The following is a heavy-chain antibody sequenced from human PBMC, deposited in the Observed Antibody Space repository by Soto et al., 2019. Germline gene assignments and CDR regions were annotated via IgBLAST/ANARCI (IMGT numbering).Heavy chain of an antibody. Sequence: PSETLSLTCTVSGGSVSSRGYSRSWIRQPPGKGLEWIGYIYDSGSTNYNPSLKSRVTISVDTSKNQFSLALSSVTAADTAVYYCARGKGDYYDSSGYHDEWAFDIWGQGTIVTVSS. D-gene: IGHD3-22*01. CDR3: ARGKGDYYDSSGYHDEWAFDI. J-gene: IGHJ3*02. CDR1: GGSVSSRGYS. CDR2: IYDSGST. V-gene: IGHV4-61*08.